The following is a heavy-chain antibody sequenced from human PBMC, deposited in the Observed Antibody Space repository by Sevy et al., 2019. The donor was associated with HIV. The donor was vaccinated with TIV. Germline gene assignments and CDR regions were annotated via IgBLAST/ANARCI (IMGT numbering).Heavy chain of an antibody. CDR3: ARAPPVRSGDDSLNWFDP. CDR1: SGSISAYY. D-gene: IGHD6-25*01. J-gene: IGHJ5*02. Sequence: SETLSLTCTIFSGSISAYYWSWFRQPPGRGLEYIGYIYYSGSTNYNPSLKSRVTISVDTSKNQFSLRLTSVTTADTATYYCARAPPVRSGDDSLNWFDPWGQGALVTVSS. CDR2: IYYSGST. V-gene: IGHV4-59*01.